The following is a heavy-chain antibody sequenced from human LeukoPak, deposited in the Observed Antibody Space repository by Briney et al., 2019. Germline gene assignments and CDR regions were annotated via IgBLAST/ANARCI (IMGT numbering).Heavy chain of an antibody. CDR3: ARAMVINYYYYGLDV. Sequence: PGGSLRLSCAASGFTFSSYAMSWVRQAPGKGLEWVSAISGSGGSTYYADSVKGRFTISRDNSKNTLYLQMNSLRAEDTAVYYCARAMVINYYYYGLDVWGQGTTVTVSS. D-gene: IGHD2-21*01. V-gene: IGHV3-23*01. J-gene: IGHJ6*02. CDR1: GFTFSSYA. CDR2: ISGSGGST.